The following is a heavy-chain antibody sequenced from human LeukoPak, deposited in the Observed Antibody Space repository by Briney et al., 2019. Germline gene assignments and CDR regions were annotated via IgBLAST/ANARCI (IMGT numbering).Heavy chain of an antibody. CDR2: IIPIFGTA. V-gene: IGHV1-69*06. CDR3: AALWSGYYPYYYYYMDV. Sequence: SVKVSCKASGGTFSSYAISWVRQAPGQGLEWMGRIIPIFGTANYAQKFRGRVTITADKSTSTAYMELSSLRSEDTAVYYCAALWSGYYPYYYYYMDVWGKGTTVTVSS. J-gene: IGHJ6*03. CDR1: GGTFSSYA. D-gene: IGHD3-3*01.